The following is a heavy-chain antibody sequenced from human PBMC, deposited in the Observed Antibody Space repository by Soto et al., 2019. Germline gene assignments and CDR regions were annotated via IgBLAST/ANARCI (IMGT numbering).Heavy chain of an antibody. CDR2: INHSGST. CDR1: GGSFSGYY. D-gene: IGHD2-2*01. Sequence: PSETLSLTCAVYGGSFSGYYWSWIRQPPGKGLEWIGEINHSGSTNYNPSLKSRVTISVDTSKNQFSLKLSSVTAADTAVYYCARGGVVQAAMTRYFDSWGQGTLVTVS. V-gene: IGHV4-34*01. CDR3: ARGGVVQAAMTRYFDS. J-gene: IGHJ4*02.